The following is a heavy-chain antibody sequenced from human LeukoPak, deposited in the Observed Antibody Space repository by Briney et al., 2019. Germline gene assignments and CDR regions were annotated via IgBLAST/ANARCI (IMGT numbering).Heavy chain of an antibody. D-gene: IGHD3-9*01. CDR2: TYTSGST. J-gene: IGHJ5*02. V-gene: IGHV4-61*02. CDR1: GGSISSGSYY. Sequence: SEALSLTCTVSGGSISSGSYYWSWIRQPAGKGLEWIGRTYTSGSTNYNPSLKSRVTISVDTSKNQFSLKLSSVTAADTAVYYCARDRLRYFDWLHGGGWWFDPWGQGTLVTVSS. CDR3: ARDRLRYFDWLHGGGWWFDP.